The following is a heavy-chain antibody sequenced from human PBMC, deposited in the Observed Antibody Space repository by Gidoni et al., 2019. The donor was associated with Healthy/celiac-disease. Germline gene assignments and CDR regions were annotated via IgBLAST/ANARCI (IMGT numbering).Heavy chain of an antibody. V-gene: IGHV4-34*01. CDR3: ARGGPYYYGSGSYLICFDY. CDR2: INHGGST. J-gene: IGHJ4*02. CDR1: GGSFSGYY. Sequence: QVQLQQWGAGLLKPSETLSLTCAVYGGSFSGYYWSWIRQLPRKGLEWIRAINHGGSTNHNPALQNRVTISVVKSKNQFSLKLSSVAAADTAVYYCARGGPYYYGSGSYLICFDYWGQGTLVTVSS. D-gene: IGHD3-10*01.